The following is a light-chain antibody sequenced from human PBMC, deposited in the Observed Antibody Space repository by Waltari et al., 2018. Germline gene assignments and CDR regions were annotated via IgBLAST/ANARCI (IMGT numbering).Light chain of an antibody. J-gene: IGLJ3*02. CDR2: DVS. Sequence: QSALTQPASVSGSLGQSITISCTGTNSDVGGYSHFSCYQPHPGEAPKLLIIDVSNRPSGISNRFSGSKSGNTASLTLSGLQAEDEADYFCTSYTSSSTRVFGGGTKVTVL. V-gene: IGLV2-14*03. CDR3: TSYTSSSTRV. CDR1: NSDVGGYSH.